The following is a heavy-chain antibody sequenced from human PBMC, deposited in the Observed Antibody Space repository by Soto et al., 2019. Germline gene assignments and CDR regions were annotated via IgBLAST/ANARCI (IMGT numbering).Heavy chain of an antibody. CDR3: ARVVVVAATQYYWYFDL. Sequence: QVQLVQSGAEVKKPGASVKVSCKASRYTFTSYDINWARQATGQGLEWMGWMNPNSGNTGYAQKFQGRVTMTRNTSISTAYMELSSLRSEDTAVYYCARVVVVAATQYYWYFDLWGRGTLVTVSP. CDR2: MNPNSGNT. CDR1: RYTFTSYD. D-gene: IGHD2-15*01. V-gene: IGHV1-8*01. J-gene: IGHJ2*01.